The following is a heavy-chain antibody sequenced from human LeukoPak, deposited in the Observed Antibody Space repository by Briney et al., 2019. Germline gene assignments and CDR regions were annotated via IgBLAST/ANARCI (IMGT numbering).Heavy chain of an antibody. CDR2: IVVGSGNT. V-gene: IGHV1-58*01. D-gene: IGHD5-18*01. Sequence: SVKVSCKASGFTFTSSAVQWVRQARGQRLEWIGWIVVGSGNTNYAQKFQERVTITRDMSTSTAYMELSSLRSEDTAVYYCATWGDTYSYRSFDYWGQGTLVTVSS. CDR3: ATWGDTYSYRSFDY. J-gene: IGHJ4*02. CDR1: GFTFTSSA.